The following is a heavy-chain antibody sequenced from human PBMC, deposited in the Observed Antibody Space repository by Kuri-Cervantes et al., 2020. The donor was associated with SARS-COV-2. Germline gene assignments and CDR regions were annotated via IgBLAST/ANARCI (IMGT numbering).Heavy chain of an antibody. V-gene: IGHV4-39*01. J-gene: IGHJ6*02. Sequence: SETLSLTCSVSGASISSNTYYWGWIRQPPGKGLEWIGSVSYTGNTYLNPSLKSRVTISVHTSKTQFSLNLSSVTVADTAVYYCARQVEQSLDEYGMDIWGQGTTVTVSS. CDR1: GASISSNTYY. CDR2: VSYTGNT. CDR3: ARQVEQSLDEYGMDI. D-gene: IGHD1/OR15-1a*01.